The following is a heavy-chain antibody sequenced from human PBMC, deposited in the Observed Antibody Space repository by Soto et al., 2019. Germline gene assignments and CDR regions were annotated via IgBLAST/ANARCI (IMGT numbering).Heavy chain of an antibody. CDR1: GGSISSSSYY. CDR2: IYYSGST. V-gene: IGHV4-39*01. CDR3: ARNIWGSSGYYPDY. J-gene: IGHJ4*02. D-gene: IGHD3-22*01. Sequence: PSETLSLTCTVSGGSISSSSYYWGWFRQPPGKGLEWIGSIYYSGSTYYNPSLKSRVTISVDTSKNQFSLKLSSVTAADTAVYYCARNIWGSSGYYPDYWGQGTLVT.